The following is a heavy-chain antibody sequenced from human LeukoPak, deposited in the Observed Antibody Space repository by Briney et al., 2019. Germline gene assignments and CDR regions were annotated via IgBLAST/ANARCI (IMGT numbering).Heavy chain of an antibody. V-gene: IGHV3-30*04. CDR1: GFTFSSYA. CDR3: ARDGGVVRGVIIRGDYFDY. Sequence: PGRSLRLSCAASGFTFSSYAMHWVRQAPGKGLEWVAVISYDGSNQRYADSVKGRFTISRDNAKNSLYLQMNSLRAEDTAVYYCARDGGVVRGVIIRGDYFDYRAQGTLVTVSS. CDR2: ISYDGSNQ. J-gene: IGHJ4*02. D-gene: IGHD3-10*01.